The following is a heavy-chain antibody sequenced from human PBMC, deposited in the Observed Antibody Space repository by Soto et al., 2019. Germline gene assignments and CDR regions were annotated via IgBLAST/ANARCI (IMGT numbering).Heavy chain of an antibody. CDR3: ARHSLGGDSSVYEWNWFDP. CDR2: IYYSGST. J-gene: IGHJ5*02. D-gene: IGHD6-25*01. V-gene: IGHV4-39*01. CDR1: GGSISSSSYY. Sequence: SETLSLTCTVSGGSISSSSYYWGWIRQPPGKGLEWIGSIYYSGSTYYNPSLKSRVTISVDTSKNQFSLKLSSVTAADTAVYYCARHSLGGDSSVYEWNWFDPWGQGTLVT.